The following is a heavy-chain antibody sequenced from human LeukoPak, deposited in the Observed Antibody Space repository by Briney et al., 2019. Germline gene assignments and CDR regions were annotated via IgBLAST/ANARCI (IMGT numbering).Heavy chain of an antibody. CDR2: INPDGSTT. V-gene: IGHV3-74*01. Sequence: GGSLRLSCAASGFTFSRYWIHWVRQAPGKGLEWVSRINPDGSTTTYADPVKGRFTISRDNSKNTLYLQMNSLRAEDTAVYYCASRIIDYWGQGTLVTVSS. D-gene: IGHD2-15*01. J-gene: IGHJ4*02. CDR3: ASRIIDY. CDR1: GFTFSRYW.